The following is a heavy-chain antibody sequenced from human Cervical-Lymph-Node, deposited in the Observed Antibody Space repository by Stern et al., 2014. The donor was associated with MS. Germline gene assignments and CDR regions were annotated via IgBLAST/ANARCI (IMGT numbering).Heavy chain of an antibody. CDR3: AASPYYDRHFVD. V-gene: IGHV3-21*01. Sequence: EEQLVESGGGVVKPGGSLRLSCAASGFIFSSYSMNWVRQAPGKGLEWVSSIGPNGRHTFYADSLKGRFTISRDNANNSLFLQMNSLRAEDTAIYYCAASPYYDRHFVDWGQGTLVTVSS. CDR1: GFIFSSYS. D-gene: IGHD3-16*01. J-gene: IGHJ4*02. CDR2: IGPNGRHT.